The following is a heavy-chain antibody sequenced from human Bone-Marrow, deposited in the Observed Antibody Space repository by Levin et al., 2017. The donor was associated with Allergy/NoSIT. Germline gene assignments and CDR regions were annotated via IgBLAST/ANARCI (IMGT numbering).Heavy chain of an antibody. CDR1: GGSISSSSYY. CDR2: IYYSGST. V-gene: IGHV4-39*01. J-gene: IGHJ4*02. D-gene: IGHD6-6*01. CDR3: ARHGIAARAGADY. Sequence: PSETLSLTCTVSGGSISSSSYYWGWIRQPPGKGLEWIGSIYYSGSTYYNPSLKSRVTISVDTSKNQFSLKLSSVTAADTAVYYCARHGIAARAGADYWGQGTLVTVSS.